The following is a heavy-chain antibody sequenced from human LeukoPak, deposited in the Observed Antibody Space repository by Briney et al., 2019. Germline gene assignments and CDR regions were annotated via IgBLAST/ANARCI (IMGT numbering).Heavy chain of an antibody. Sequence: SETLSLTCAVYGGSFSGYYWSWIRQPPGTGLEWIGEINHSGSTNYNPSLKSRVTISVDTSKNQFSLKLSSVTAADTAVYYCARFVVVVAAPRFDYWGQGALVTVSS. CDR1: GGSFSGYY. V-gene: IGHV4-34*01. CDR3: ARFVVVVAAPRFDY. D-gene: IGHD2-15*01. J-gene: IGHJ4*02. CDR2: INHSGST.